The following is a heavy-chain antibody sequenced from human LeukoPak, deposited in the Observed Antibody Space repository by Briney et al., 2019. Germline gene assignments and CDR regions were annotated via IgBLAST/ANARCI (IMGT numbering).Heavy chain of an antibody. J-gene: IGHJ4*02. CDR1: GGSFSGYY. CDR2: IYYSGST. V-gene: IGHV4-34*01. CDR3: ARHRGVLLWFGEIDY. D-gene: IGHD3-10*01. Sequence: SETLSLTCAVYGGSFSGYYWSWIRQPPGKGLEWIGSIYYSGSTYYNPSLKSRVTISVDTSKNQFSLKLSSVTAADTAVYYCARHRGVLLWFGEIDYWGQGTLVTVSS.